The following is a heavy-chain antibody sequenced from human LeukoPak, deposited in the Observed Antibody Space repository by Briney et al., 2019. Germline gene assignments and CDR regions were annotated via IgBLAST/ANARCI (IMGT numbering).Heavy chain of an antibody. CDR2: ISSSSSYI. V-gene: IGHV3-21*01. Sequence: GGSLRLSCAASGFALSSHWMTWVRQAPGKGLEWVSSISSSSSYIYYADSVKGRFTISRDNAKNSLYLQMNSLRAEDTAVYYCARDSVAVAGWYWGQGTLVTVSS. D-gene: IGHD6-19*01. CDR1: GFALSSHW. J-gene: IGHJ4*02. CDR3: ARDSVAVAGWY.